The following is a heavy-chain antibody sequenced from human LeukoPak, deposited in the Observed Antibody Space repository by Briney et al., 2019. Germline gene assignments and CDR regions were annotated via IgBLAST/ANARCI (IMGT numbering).Heavy chain of an antibody. D-gene: IGHD3-22*01. V-gene: IGHV1-69*13. CDR3: ARSHPAAYYYDSSGYYYYFDY. CDR2: IIPIFGTA. CDR1: GYIFTTYG. Sequence: SVKVSCKALGYIFTTYGISWVRQAPGQGLEWMGGIIPIFGTANYAQKFQGRVTITADESTSTAYMELSSLRSEDTAVYYCARSHPAAYYYDSSGYYYYFDYWGQGTLVTVSS. J-gene: IGHJ4*02.